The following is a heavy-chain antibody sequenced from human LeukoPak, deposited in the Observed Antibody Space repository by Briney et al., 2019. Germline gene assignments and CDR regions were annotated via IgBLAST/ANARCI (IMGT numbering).Heavy chain of an antibody. Sequence: KPSETLSLTCTVSGGSISSGGYYWGWIRQPPGKGLEWIGYIYHSGSTYYNPSLKSRVTISVDRSKNQFSLKLSSVTAADTAVYYCARGPLDYYDSSGPNAFDIWGQGTMVTVSS. D-gene: IGHD3-22*01. CDR3: ARGPLDYYDSSGPNAFDI. V-gene: IGHV4-30-2*01. CDR1: GGSISSGGYY. CDR2: IYHSGST. J-gene: IGHJ3*02.